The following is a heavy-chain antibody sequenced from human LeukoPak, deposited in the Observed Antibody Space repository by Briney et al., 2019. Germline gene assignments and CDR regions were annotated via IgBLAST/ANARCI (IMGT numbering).Heavy chain of an antibody. CDR1: GFTISSYA. J-gene: IGHJ3*02. CDR2: ISSSGGST. Sequence: AESPTLSCAASGFTISSYAMSWVRQAAGKGLEWVSPISSSGGSTYYADSVKRRFTISRDNSKNMLYMQRNILTAEDAAVYYCAKDLEARYFDWLYLCDIWGQGTMVTVSS. V-gene: IGHV3-23*01. CDR3: AKDLEARYFDWLYLCDI. D-gene: IGHD3-9*01.